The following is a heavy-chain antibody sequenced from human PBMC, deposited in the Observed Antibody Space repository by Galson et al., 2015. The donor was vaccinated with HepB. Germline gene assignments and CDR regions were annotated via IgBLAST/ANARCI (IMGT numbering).Heavy chain of an antibody. J-gene: IGHJ2*01. Sequence: SLRLSCAASGFTFSSYGMHWVRQAPGKGLEWVAVISYDGSNKYYADSVKGRLTISRDNSKNTLYLQMNSLRAEDTAVYYCATRTAAAGSYWYFDLWGRGTLVTVSS. D-gene: IGHD6-13*01. CDR1: GFTFSSYG. CDR2: ISYDGSNK. CDR3: ATRTAAAGSYWYFDL. V-gene: IGHV3-30*03.